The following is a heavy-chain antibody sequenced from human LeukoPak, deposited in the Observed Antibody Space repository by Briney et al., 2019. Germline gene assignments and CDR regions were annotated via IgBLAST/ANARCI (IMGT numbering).Heavy chain of an antibody. CDR2: MYYTGRT. CDR3: ARVPRGEIVVPAAIRNYYYMDV. D-gene: IGHD2-2*02. CDR1: NGSISTSSFY. Sequence: PSETLSLTCTVSNGSISTSSFYGGWIRQPPGKGLEWIGSMYYTGRTYYNPSLKSRVTISVDTSKNQFSLKLSSVTAADTAVYYCARVPRGEIVVPAAIRNYYYMDVWGKGTTVTVSS. V-gene: IGHV4-39*07. J-gene: IGHJ6*03.